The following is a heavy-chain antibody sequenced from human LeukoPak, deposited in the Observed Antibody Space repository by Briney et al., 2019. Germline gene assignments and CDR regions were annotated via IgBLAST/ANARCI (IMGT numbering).Heavy chain of an antibody. D-gene: IGHD2/OR15-2a*01. Sequence: SETLSLTCTVSGGSISSYYWSWIRQPPGKGLEWIGYIYYSGSTNYNPSLKSRVTISVDTSKNQFSLKLSSVTAADTAVYYCARGSMARYYGMDAWGQGTTVTVSS. CDR3: ARGSMARYYGMDA. CDR1: GGSISSYY. CDR2: IYYSGST. V-gene: IGHV4-59*01. J-gene: IGHJ6*02.